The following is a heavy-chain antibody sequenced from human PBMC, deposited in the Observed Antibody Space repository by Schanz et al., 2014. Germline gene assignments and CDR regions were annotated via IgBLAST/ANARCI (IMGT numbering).Heavy chain of an antibody. Sequence: EVQLLESGGGLVQPGGSLKLSCAASGLIFSNYAMSWVRQAPGKGLEWVSAMNESHSTIYYADSVRGRFTISRDNAENTLFLQMNSLRAEDTAVYYCARDRRNADLDYWGQGTLVTVSS. CDR2: MNESHSTI. CDR1: GLIFSNYA. D-gene: IGHD1-1*01. V-gene: IGHV3-23*01. J-gene: IGHJ4*02. CDR3: ARDRRNADLDY.